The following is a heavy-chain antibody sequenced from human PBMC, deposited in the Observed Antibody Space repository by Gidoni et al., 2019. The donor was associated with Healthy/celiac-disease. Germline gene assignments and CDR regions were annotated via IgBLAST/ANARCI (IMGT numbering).Heavy chain of an antibody. CDR1: GYTFTSYY. V-gene: IGHV1-46*01. CDR3: ARDPHPASSSWWYFDY. CDR2: INPSGGST. Sequence: QVQLVQSGAEVKKPGASVKVSCKASGYTFTSYYMHWVRQAPGQGLEWMGIINPSGGSTSYAQKFQGRVTMTRDTSTSTVYMELSSLRSEDTAVYYCARDPHPASSSWWYFDYWGQGTLVTVSS. J-gene: IGHJ4*02. D-gene: IGHD6-13*01.